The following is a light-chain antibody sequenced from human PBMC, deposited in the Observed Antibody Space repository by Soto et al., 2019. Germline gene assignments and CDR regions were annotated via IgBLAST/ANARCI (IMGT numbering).Light chain of an antibody. Sequence: QSVLAQPASVSGSPGQSITISCTGSSNDIGTYEYVSWHQHHPGRAPKLIIFGVNDRPSGISDRFSGSKSGNKASLTIFGLQPEDEAVYYCSSYTTGSTLPWVFGTGTKVTVL. CDR2: GVN. V-gene: IGLV2-14*01. CDR3: SSYTTGSTLPWV. CDR1: SNDIGTYEY. J-gene: IGLJ1*01.